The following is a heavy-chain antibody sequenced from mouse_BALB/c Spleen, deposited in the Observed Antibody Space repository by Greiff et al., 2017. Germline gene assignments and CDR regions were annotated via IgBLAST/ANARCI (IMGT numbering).Heavy chain of an antibody. V-gene: IGHV3-8*02. D-gene: IGHD2-4*01. CDR1: GDSITSGY. CDR3: ATGDYEGFAY. CDR2: ISYSGST. Sequence: EVKLMESGPSLVKPSQTLSLTCSVTGDSITSGYWNWIRKFPGNKLEYMGYISYSGSTYYNPSLKSRISITRDTSKNQYYLQLNSVTTEDTATYYCATGDYEGFAYWGQGTLVTVSA. J-gene: IGHJ3*01.